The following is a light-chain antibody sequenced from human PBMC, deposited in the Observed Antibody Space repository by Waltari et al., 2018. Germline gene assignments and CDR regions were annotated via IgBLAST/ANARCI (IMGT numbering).Light chain of an antibody. J-gene: IGLJ3*02. CDR3: CSYAGSSTWV. V-gene: IGLV2-23*02. CDR2: EVT. CDR1: SSDVGSYNL. Sequence: QSALTQPASVSGSPGQSITISCTATSSDVGSYNLFSWYQQHPGKAPKLVIYEVTNRPSGVYTRFSGSKSGNTASLTISGLQAEDEADYCCCSYAGSSTWVFGGGTKLTVL.